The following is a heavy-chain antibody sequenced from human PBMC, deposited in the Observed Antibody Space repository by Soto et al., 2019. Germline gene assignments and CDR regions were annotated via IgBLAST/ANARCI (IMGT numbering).Heavy chain of an antibody. CDR3: ARDIPVFDGDYPNLAGEDY. CDR2: ISAYNGNT. V-gene: IGHV1-18*01. CDR1: GYTFTSYG. D-gene: IGHD4-17*01. J-gene: IGHJ4*02. Sequence: ASVKVSCKASGYTFTSYGISWVRQAPGQGLEWMGWISAYNGNTNYAQKLQGRVTMTTDTSTSTAYMELRSLRSDDTAVYYCARDIPVFDGDYPNLAGEDYWGQGTLVTVSS.